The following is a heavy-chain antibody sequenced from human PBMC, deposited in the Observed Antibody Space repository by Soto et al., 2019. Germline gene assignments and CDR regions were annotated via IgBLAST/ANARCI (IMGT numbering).Heavy chain of an antibody. CDR1: GFSLTTSGEA. V-gene: IGHV2-5*02. J-gene: IGHJ6*03. CDR2: IYWDDDK. CDR3: AHIPGSGQLLYSYYYYMDV. D-gene: IGHD3-10*01. Sequence: QITLKESGPTLVKPTQTLKLTCTFSGFSLTTSGEAVGWIRQPPGKALEWLALIYWDDDKRSSPSLKSRLTITKDTSKNQVVLTMTNMDPVDTATYYCAHIPGSGQLLYSYYYYMDVWGKGTTVTVSS.